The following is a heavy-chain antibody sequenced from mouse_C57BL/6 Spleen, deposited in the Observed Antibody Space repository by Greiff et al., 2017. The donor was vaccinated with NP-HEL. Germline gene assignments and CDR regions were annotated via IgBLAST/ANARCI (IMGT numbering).Heavy chain of an antibody. J-gene: IGHJ3*01. CDR1: GYTFTSYW. Sequence: VQLQQSGAELVKPGASVKLSCKASGYTFTSYWMHWVKQRPGQGLEWIGMIHPNSGSTNYNEKFKSKATLTVDKSSSTAYMQLSSLTAEDSAVEYYASRTGLGAWFAYRGQGTLVTVSA. CDR3: ASRTGLGAWFAY. V-gene: IGHV1-64*01. D-gene: IGHD3-3*01. CDR2: IHPNSGST.